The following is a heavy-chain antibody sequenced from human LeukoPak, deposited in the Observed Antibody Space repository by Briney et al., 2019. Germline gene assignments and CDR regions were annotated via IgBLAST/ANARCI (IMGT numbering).Heavy chain of an antibody. Sequence: SETLSLTCTVSGGSISSSSYHWGWIRQPPGKGLEWIGSISYSGSTYYNLSLKSRVTISVDTSKNQFSLKLNSLTAADTAVYYCGRAITMIVVVDYNWFDPWGQGTLVTVSS. V-gene: IGHV4-39*01. CDR1: GGSISSSSYH. CDR2: ISYSGST. J-gene: IGHJ5*02. CDR3: GRAITMIVVVDYNWFDP. D-gene: IGHD3-22*01.